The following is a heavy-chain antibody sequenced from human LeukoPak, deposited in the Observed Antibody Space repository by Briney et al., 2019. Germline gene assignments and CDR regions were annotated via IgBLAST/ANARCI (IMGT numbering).Heavy chain of an antibody. J-gene: IGHJ4*02. Sequence: SETLSLTCAVYGGSFSAYWWNWIRQPPGKGLEWIGEIHHSGSTNYNPSLESRVSISIDTSKNQFSLKLTSVTAADTATYYCARIRAAYESTIYSPHFDIWGQGTLVSVSS. V-gene: IGHV4-34*01. CDR3: ARIRAAYESTIYSPHFDI. CDR2: IHHSGST. CDR1: GGSFSAYW. D-gene: IGHD3-22*01.